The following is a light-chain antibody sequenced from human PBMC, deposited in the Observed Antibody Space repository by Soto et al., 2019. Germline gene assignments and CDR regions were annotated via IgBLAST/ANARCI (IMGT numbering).Light chain of an antibody. CDR2: GAS. J-gene: IGKJ1*01. Sequence: EIVMTQSPATLSVSPGERATLSCRASQNISSSLAWYQQKPGQAPRPLIYGASTRATGIPARFSGSGSGTAFTLTISSLQSQDFAVYFCQQYNYWPPLFGQGTKVEIK. CDR1: QNISSS. CDR3: QQYNYWPPL. V-gene: IGKV3-15*01.